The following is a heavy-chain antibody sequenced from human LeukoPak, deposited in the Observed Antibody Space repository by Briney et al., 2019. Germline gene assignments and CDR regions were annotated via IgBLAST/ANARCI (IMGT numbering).Heavy chain of an antibody. V-gene: IGHV1-18*01. CDR3: ARADPITMVRSD. Sequence: ALVKVSCKASGYTFTSYGISWVRQAPGQGLEWMGWISAYNGNTNYAQKLQGRVTMTTDTSTSTAYMELRSLRSDDTAVYYCARADPITMVRSDWGQGTLVTVSS. CDR1: GYTFTSYG. D-gene: IGHD3-10*01. J-gene: IGHJ4*02. CDR2: ISAYNGNT.